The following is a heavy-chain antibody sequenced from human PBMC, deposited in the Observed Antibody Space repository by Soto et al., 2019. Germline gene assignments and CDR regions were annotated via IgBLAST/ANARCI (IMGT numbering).Heavy chain of an antibody. D-gene: IGHD2-2*01. Sequence: VQLVESGGGLVQPGGSLRLSCAASGFNVSSTSMSWVRQAPGKGLEWVSVIYSGAGTHYAGSVKGRFTISRDTSKNTLYLQMNSLRVEETAVYYCAREGSGSSTSFEYWGKGTLVTVSS. CDR3: AREGSGSSTSFEY. CDR1: GFNVSSTS. CDR2: IYSGAGT. V-gene: IGHV3-66*01. J-gene: IGHJ4*02.